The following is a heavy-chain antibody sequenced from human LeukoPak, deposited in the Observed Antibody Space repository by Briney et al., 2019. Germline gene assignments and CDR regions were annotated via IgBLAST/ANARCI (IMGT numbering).Heavy chain of an antibody. V-gene: IGHV3-21*01. CDR2: ISSSSRNT. Sequence: GGSLRLSCAASGFIFNNYAMTWVRQAPGKGLEWVSSISSSSRNTYYTDSVKGRFTISRDNAKNSLYLQMSSLRAEDTAVYYCARGGTFGVDISDYWGQGTLVTVSS. J-gene: IGHJ4*02. D-gene: IGHD3-3*01. CDR1: GFIFNNYA. CDR3: ARGGTFGVDISDY.